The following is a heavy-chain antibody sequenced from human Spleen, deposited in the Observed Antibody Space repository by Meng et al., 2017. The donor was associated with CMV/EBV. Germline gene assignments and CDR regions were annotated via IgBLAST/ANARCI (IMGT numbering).Heavy chain of an antibody. D-gene: IGHD6-6*01. V-gene: IGHV3-21*01. CDR1: GLIFSSYT. J-gene: IGHJ4*02. CDR3: AGNQYSSSPASDY. CDR2: ISSSSSYI. Sequence: GGSLRLSCEVSGLIFSSYTMNWVRQAPGRGLEWVSSISSSSSYIYYADSVKGRFTVSRDNARDSLFLQMYGLSAEDTAVYYCAGNQYSSSPASDYWGQGTLVTVSS.